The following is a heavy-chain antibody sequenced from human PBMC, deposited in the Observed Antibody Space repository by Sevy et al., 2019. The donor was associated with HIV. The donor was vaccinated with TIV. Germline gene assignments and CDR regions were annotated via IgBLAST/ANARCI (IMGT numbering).Heavy chain of an antibody. CDR3: ARRYFDL. Sequence: GGSLRLSCKASGFTFSSFWMQWVRQAPGKGLEWVANIRQDGNEIYYGDSVKGGFTISRANAKNALYLQMDGLGAEDTAVYYCARRYFDLCGQGTLVTVSS. V-gene: IGHV3-7*01. CDR1: GFTFSSFW. J-gene: IGHJ4*02. CDR2: IRQDGNEI.